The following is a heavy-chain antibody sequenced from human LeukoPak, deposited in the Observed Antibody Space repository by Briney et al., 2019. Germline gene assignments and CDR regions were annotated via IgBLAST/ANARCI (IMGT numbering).Heavy chain of an antibody. CDR3: ARDVNDFWSGYQDWFDP. CDR2: IYTSGST. D-gene: IGHD3-3*01. J-gene: IGHJ5*02. Sequence: SETLSLTCTVSGGSISSGSYYWSWIRQPAGKGLEWIGRIYTSGSTNYNPSLKSRVTISVDTSKNQFSLKLSSVTAADTAVYYCARDVNDFWSGYQDWFDPWGQGTLVTVSS. CDR1: GGSISSGSYY. V-gene: IGHV4-61*02.